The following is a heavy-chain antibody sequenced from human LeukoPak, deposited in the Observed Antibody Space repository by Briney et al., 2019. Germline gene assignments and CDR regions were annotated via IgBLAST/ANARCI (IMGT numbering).Heavy chain of an antibody. CDR1: GFTVSSNY. V-gene: IGHV3-53*01. J-gene: IGHJ6*03. CDR2: IYSGGST. CDR3: ARGDDYYYMDV. Sequence: PGGSLRLSCAASGFTVSSNYMSWVRQAPGKGLEWVSVIYSGGSTYYADSVKGRFTISRDNSKNTLYLQMNSLRAEDTAVYYCARGDDYYYMDVWGKGTTVTISS. D-gene: IGHD2-21*01.